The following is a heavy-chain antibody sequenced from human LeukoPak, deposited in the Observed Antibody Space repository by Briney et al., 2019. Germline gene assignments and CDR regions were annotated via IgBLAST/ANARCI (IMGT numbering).Heavy chain of an antibody. J-gene: IGHJ4*02. CDR1: GFTFSSYS. Sequence: GGSLRLSCAAPGFTFSSYSMNWVRQAPGKGLEWVSYISSSSSTIYYADSVKGRFTISRDNAKNSLYPQMNSLRDEDTAVYYCARDLRGHWGQGTLVTVSS. CDR3: ARDLRGH. CDR2: ISSSSSTI. V-gene: IGHV3-48*02.